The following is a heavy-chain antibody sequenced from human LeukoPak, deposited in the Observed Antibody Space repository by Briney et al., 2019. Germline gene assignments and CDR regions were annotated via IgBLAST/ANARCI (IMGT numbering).Heavy chain of an antibody. D-gene: IGHD3-3*01. J-gene: IGHJ5*02. CDR2: INHSGST. Sequence: GSLRLSCAASGFTFSSYGMNWIRQPPGKGLEWIGEINHSGSTNYNPSLKSRVTISVDTSKNQFSLKLSSVTAADTAVYYCARGPVLRFLEWPPPRNNWFDPWGQGTLVTVSS. V-gene: IGHV4-34*01. CDR1: GFTFSSYG. CDR3: ARGPVLRFLEWPPPRNNWFDP.